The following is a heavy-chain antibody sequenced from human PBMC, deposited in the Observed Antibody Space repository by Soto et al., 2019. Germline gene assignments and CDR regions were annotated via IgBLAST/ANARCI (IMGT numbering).Heavy chain of an antibody. CDR3: ARSEATVLDS. CDR2: THQSGRT. CDR1: GGSMSSSNW. J-gene: IGHJ4*02. Sequence: QVQLQESGPGLVKPSGTLSLTCTVSGGSMSSSNWWNWVRQTPGKGLEWIGETHQSGRTNYNPSLKSRVTIAVDKSKNRFSLNLSSVTAADTAVYYSARSEATVLDSWGQGTLVTVSS. D-gene: IGHD4-17*01. V-gene: IGHV4-4*02.